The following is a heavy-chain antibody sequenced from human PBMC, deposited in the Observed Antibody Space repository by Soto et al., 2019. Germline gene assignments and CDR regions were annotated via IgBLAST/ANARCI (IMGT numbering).Heavy chain of an antibody. Sequence: LRLSCAASGFTFSSYAMSWVRQAPGKGLEWVSAISGSGGSTYYADSVKGRFTISRDNSKNTLYLQMNSLRAEDTAVYYCAKDFFPSYDILTSYFQTVFDYWGQGTLVTVSS. CDR1: GFTFSSYA. D-gene: IGHD3-9*01. CDR2: ISGSGGST. J-gene: IGHJ4*02. V-gene: IGHV3-23*01. CDR3: AKDFFPSYDILTSYFQTVFDY.